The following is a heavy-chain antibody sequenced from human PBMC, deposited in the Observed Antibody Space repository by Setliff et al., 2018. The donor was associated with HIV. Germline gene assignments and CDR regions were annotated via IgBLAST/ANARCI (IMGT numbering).Heavy chain of an antibody. V-gene: IGHV1-3*01. CDR3: ARDHPGIAY. Sequence: ASVKVSCTASGYTFTNNVIHWVRQAPGQRLEWMGWIHAGSGDTQYSRKFQGRVTVTRDTSASTVYMELSSLRSEDTAMYYCARDHPGIAYWGQGTMVTVSS. CDR2: IHAGSGDT. CDR1: GYTFTNNV. J-gene: IGHJ4*02.